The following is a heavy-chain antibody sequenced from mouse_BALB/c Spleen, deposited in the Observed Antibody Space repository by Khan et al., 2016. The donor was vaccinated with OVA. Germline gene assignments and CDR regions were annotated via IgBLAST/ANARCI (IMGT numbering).Heavy chain of an antibody. CDR3: TRSGYSAWFSY. V-gene: IGHV14-1*02. Sequence: EVELVESGAELVRPGALVKLSCKASGFNIKDYYMHWVKQRPEQGLEWIGWIDPENGETVYDPKFQGKASITANTSSNTAYLQLSSLTSEDTAVYYCTRSGYSAWFSYWGQGTPVTVSA. CDR1: GFNIKDYY. J-gene: IGHJ3*01. CDR2: IDPENGET.